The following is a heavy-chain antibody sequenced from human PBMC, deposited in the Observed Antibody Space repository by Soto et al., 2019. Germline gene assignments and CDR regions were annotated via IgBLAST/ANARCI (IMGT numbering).Heavy chain of an antibody. D-gene: IGHD1-20*01. V-gene: IGHV3-23*01. CDR3: AKGPYNWNGPTVFYYGMDV. J-gene: IGHJ6*02. Sequence: PGGALRLSCAASGFTFSSYAMSWVHQAPGKGLEWVSAIGGSVGSSYYEDSGKGRFTISRDTSKNTLYLQMNSLRAEDTAVHYGAKGPYNWNGPTVFYYGMDVRGQGTTVTVSS. CDR1: GFTFSSYA. CDR2: IGGSVGSS.